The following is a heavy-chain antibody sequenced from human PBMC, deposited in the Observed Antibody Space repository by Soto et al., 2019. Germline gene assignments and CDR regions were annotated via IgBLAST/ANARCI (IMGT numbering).Heavy chain of an antibody. J-gene: IGHJ4*02. Sequence: QITLKESGPTLVRPTQTLTLTCAFSGFSLSTSGVGVGWIRQPPGKALEWLAVIYWDDSKKYSPSLRSRLTITKDTSKNQVVLTITNMDPMDTGTYYCAHKGPEDWPLDYWGQGTLVTVSS. CDR2: IYWDDSK. D-gene: IGHD3-9*01. CDR1: GFSLSTSGVG. V-gene: IGHV2-5*02. CDR3: AHKGPEDWPLDY.